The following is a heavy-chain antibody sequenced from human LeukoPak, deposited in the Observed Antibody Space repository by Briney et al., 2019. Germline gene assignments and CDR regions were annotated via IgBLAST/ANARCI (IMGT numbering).Heavy chain of an antibody. V-gene: IGHV4-59*01. CDR1: GGSISSYY. J-gene: IGHJ4*02. CDR3: ARGRNRNDY. Sequence: PSETLSITCTVSGGSISSYYSSWIRQPPGKGLEWIGYIYYSGSTNYNPSLKSRVTISVDTSKNQFSLKLSSVTAADTAVYYCARGRNRNDYWGPGTLVTVSS. CDR2: IYYSGST. D-gene: IGHD1-14*01.